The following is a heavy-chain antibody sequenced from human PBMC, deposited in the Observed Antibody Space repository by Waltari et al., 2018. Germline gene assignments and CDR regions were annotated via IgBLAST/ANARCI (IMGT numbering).Heavy chain of an antibody. J-gene: IGHJ4*02. CDR3: GKDREKDPSCEIF. CDR1: GFTFSCYG. Sequence: EEQLLESGGDLVQPGGSLRLSCAGSGFTFSCYGMIWVRQAPGKGLEWVSSISGSGAGTYYADSVKGRFTISRDNSKNTLYLQMNSLRADDTAIYYCGKDREKDPSCEIFWGQGTLVTVSS. V-gene: IGHV3-23*01. D-gene: IGHD2-15*01. CDR2: ISGSGAGT.